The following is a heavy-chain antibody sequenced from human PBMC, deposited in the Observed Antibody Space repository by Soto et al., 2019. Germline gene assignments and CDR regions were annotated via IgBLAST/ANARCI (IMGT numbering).Heavy chain of an antibody. CDR1: GGSFY. CDR2: IRHSGST. J-gene: IGHJ6*02. V-gene: IGHV4-34*01. CDR3: ARGGGDYDYAVDV. Sequence: QVQLQQWGAGLLKPSETLSLNCAVYGGSFYWTWIRQPPGKGLEWIGEIRHSGSTNYNPSHKSRVSISIDRSKSQVSLTVYSVTAADTAVYYCARGGGDYDYAVDVWGQGTTVTVSS. D-gene: IGHD4-17*01.